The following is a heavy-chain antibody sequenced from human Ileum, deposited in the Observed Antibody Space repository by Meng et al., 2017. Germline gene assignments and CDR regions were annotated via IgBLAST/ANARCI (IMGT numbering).Heavy chain of an antibody. CDR2: TYYTGLT. CDR1: GASVNFGLYF. CDR3: ARTYNTPFFDS. D-gene: IGHD1-14*01. V-gene: IGHV4-61*01. J-gene: IGHJ4*02. Sequence: QVELQESGPGLVRPSETLSLPCTVSGASVNFGLYFWSWIRQSPGKTLEWIGHTYYTGLTNYNPSLKSRVAISLDASKNQFSLKLNSVSAADSAVYFCARTYNTPFFDSWGQGTLVTVSS.